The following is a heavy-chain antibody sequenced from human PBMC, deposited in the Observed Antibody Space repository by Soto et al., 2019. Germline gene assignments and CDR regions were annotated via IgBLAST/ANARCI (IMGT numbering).Heavy chain of an antibody. J-gene: IGHJ4*02. CDR2: ISAYNGNT. Sequence: ASVKVSCKASGYTFTSYGISWVRQAPGQGLEWMGWISAYNGNTNYAQKLQGRVTMTTDTSTSTAYMELRSLRSDDTAVYYCARSPWIQLSLGYYFDYWGQGTLVTVSS. V-gene: IGHV1-18*01. CDR3: ARSPWIQLSLGYYFDY. CDR1: GYTFTSYG. D-gene: IGHD5-18*01.